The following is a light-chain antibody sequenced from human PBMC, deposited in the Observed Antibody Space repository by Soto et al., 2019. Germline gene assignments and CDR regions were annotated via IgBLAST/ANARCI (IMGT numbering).Light chain of an antibody. CDR1: SSDVGGYNY. J-gene: IGLJ1*01. CDR2: EVS. Sequence: QSALTQPASVSGSPGQSITVSCTGTSSDVGGYNYVSWYQQHPGKAPKLLMYEVSNRPSGVSTRFSGSKSGNTASLTISGLQADDEADYFCSAYTSSHTYVFGSGPKLTVL. CDR3: SAYTSSHTYV. V-gene: IGLV2-14*01.